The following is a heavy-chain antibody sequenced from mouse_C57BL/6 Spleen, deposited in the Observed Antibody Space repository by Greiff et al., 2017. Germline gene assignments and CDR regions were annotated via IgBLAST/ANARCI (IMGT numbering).Heavy chain of an antibody. CDR3: ARERGLVYGSPDY. Sequence: QVQLQQPGAELVKPGASVKLSCKASGYTFTSYWMHWVKQRPGRGLEWIGRIDPNSGGTKSNEKFKSKATLTVDKPSSPAYMQLRSLTSEDAAVYYCARERGLVYGSPDYWGQGTTLTVSS. D-gene: IGHD1-1*01. V-gene: IGHV1-72*01. CDR1: GYTFTSYW. J-gene: IGHJ2*01. CDR2: IDPNSGGT.